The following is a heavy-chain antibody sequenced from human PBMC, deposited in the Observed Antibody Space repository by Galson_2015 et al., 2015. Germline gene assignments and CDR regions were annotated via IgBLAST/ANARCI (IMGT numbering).Heavy chain of an antibody. J-gene: IGHJ3*02. D-gene: IGHD3-22*01. CDR2: IRSKAYGGTT. V-gene: IGHV3-49*03. CDR3: TRDITPSGSDAFDI. Sequence: FLRLSCAASGFTFGDSAMSWFRQAPGKGLEWVGFIRSKAYGGTTEYAASVKGRFTISRDDSKSIAYLQMDSLKTEDTAVYYCTRDITPSGSDAFDIWGQGTMVTVSS. CDR1: GFTFGDSA.